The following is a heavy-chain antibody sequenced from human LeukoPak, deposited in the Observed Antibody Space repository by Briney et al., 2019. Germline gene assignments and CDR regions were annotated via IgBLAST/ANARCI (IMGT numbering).Heavy chain of an antibody. D-gene: IGHD3-3*01. CDR2: MNPNSGNT. J-gene: IGHJ6*03. CDR3: ARVGFWSGYYTVHYYYHMDV. V-gene: IGHV1-8*03. CDR1: GYTFTSYD. Sequence: ASVKVSCKASGYTFTSYDINWVRQATGQGLEWMGWMNPNSGNTGYAQKFQGRVTITRNTSISTAYMELSSLRSEDTAVYYCARVGFWSGYYTVHYYYHMDVWGKGTTVTVSS.